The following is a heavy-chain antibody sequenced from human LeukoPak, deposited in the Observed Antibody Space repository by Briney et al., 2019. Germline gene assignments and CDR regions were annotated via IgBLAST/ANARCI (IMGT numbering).Heavy chain of an antibody. Sequence: GGSLRLSCAASGFTFSSYNMNWVRQAPGKGLEWVSYISGGSTVIDYADSVRGRFTTSRDNAKNSLYLQMNSLRGEDTAVYYCARTRGYNYGYSDDWGQGTLVTVSS. CDR1: GFTFSSYN. D-gene: IGHD5-18*01. J-gene: IGHJ4*02. CDR3: ARTRGYNYGYSDD. V-gene: IGHV3-48*01. CDR2: ISGGSTVI.